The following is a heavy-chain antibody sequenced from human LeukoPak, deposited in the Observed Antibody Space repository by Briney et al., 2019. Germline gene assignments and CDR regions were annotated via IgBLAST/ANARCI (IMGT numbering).Heavy chain of an antibody. D-gene: IGHD3-22*01. Sequence: ASVKVSCKASGYTFTGYYMHWVRQAPGQGLEWMGWINPNSGGTNYAQKFQGRVTMTRDTSISTAYMELSRLRSDDTAVYYCARDFWSSYYDSSGYYYSQRGLGYWGQGTLVTVSS. J-gene: IGHJ4*02. CDR2: INPNSGGT. V-gene: IGHV1-2*02. CDR1: GYTFTGYY. CDR3: ARDFWSSYYDSSGYYYSQRGLGY.